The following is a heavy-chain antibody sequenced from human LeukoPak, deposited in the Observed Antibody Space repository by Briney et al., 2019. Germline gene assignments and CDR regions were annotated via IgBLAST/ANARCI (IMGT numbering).Heavy chain of an antibody. CDR3: ARGLSSTRRESDY. D-gene: IGHD2-2*01. CDR1: GGSFSGYY. CDR2: IIHRGST. J-gene: IGHJ4*02. Sequence: PSETLSLTCAVYGGSFSGYYWSWIRRPPGKGLEWIGEIIHRGSTNYNPSLKSRLTISVDTSKNQFSLRLRSVAAADTAVYFCARGLSSTRRESDYWGQGTLVTVSS. V-gene: IGHV4-34*01.